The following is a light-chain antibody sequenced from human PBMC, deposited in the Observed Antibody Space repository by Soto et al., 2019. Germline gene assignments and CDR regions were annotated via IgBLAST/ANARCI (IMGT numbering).Light chain of an antibody. CDR3: QSYDSSLSASV. Sequence: QSVLTQPPSVSGAPGQRVTISCTGSSSNIGAGYYVHWYQQLPGTAPKLLIYGNNNRPSGVPDRFSGSKSATSASLAITGLRDEDEADYYCQSYDSSLSASVFGGGTKVTVL. CDR1: SSNIGAGYY. V-gene: IGLV1-40*01. CDR2: GNN. J-gene: IGLJ2*01.